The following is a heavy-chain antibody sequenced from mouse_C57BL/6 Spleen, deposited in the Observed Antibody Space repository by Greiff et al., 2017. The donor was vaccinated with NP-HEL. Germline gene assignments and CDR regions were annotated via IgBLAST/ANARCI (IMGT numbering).Heavy chain of an antibody. D-gene: IGHD1-1*01. Sequence: VQLQQPGAELVKPGASVKLSCKASGYTFTSYWMQWVKQRPGQGLEWIGEIDPSDSYTNYNQKFKGKATLTVDTSSSTAYMQLSSLTSEDSAVYYCARLHYYGSSPALFAYWGQGTLVTVSA. V-gene: IGHV1-50*01. CDR3: ARLHYYGSSPALFAY. CDR1: GYTFTSYW. CDR2: IDPSDSYT. J-gene: IGHJ3*01.